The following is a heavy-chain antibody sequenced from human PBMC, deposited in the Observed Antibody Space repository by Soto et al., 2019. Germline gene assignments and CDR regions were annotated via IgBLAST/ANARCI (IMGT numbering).Heavy chain of an antibody. D-gene: IGHD2-15*01. J-gene: IGHJ6*02. CDR1: GFTFRTYT. CDR3: ARDRGYDAHDYYYNAMDV. CDR2: IRGFSPYT. Sequence: EVQLLESGGGLVLRGGSLRLSCISSGFTFRTYTMNWVRQAPGKGLEWVSGIRGFSPYTFYAESVRGRFAISRDNAKNSLYLQMNSLRAEDTAVYYCARDRGYDAHDYYYNAMDVWGQGTTVTVSS. V-gene: IGHV3-21*02.